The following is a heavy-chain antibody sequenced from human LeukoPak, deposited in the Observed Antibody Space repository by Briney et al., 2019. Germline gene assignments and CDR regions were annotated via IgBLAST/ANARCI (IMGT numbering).Heavy chain of an antibody. CDR2: IYYSGST. Sequence: SETLSLTCTVSGGSISSYYWSWIRQPPGKGLEWIGYIYYSGSTNYNPSLKSRVTISVDTSKNQFSLKLSSVTAADTAVYYCARGVWAVAKMYNWFDPWGQGTLVTVSS. J-gene: IGHJ5*02. D-gene: IGHD6-19*01. CDR1: GGSISSYY. CDR3: ARGVWAVAKMYNWFDP. V-gene: IGHV4-59*12.